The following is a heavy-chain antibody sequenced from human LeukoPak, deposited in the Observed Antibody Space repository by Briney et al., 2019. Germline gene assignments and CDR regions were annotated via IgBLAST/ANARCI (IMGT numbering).Heavy chain of an antibody. D-gene: IGHD2-2*01. CDR1: GFSFSTYG. CDR3: VRGKGSTNV. V-gene: IGHV3-33*01. CDR2: TGPDGSKK. Sequence: PGGSLRLSCETSGFSFSTYGMHWVRQAPGKVPEWVAVTGPDGSKKYYADSVKGRFTISRDNSKSTLYLQMNSLRGEDTAVYYCVRGKGSTNVWGKGTTVTVSS. J-gene: IGHJ6*04.